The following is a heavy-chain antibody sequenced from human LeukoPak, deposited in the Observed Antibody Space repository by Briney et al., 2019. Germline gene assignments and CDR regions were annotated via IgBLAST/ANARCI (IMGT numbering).Heavy chain of an antibody. V-gene: IGHV3-23*01. J-gene: IGHJ4*02. CDR3: AKDARLFLEWLSLYYFDY. Sequence: GGSLRLSCAASGFTFSSYAMRWVRQAPGKGLEWVSAISGSGGSTYYADSVKGRFTISRDNSKNTLYLQMNSLRAEDTAVYYCAKDARLFLEWLSLYYFDYWGQGTLVTVSS. CDR1: GFTFSSYA. CDR2: ISGSGGST. D-gene: IGHD3-3*01.